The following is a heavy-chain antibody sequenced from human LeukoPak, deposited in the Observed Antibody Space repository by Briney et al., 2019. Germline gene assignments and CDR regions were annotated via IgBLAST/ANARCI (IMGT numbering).Heavy chain of an antibody. Sequence: PSETLSLTCTVSGGSISNSYWTWIRQPPGKGLEWIGYIYYSGSTNYNPSLKSRVTISVDTSKNQLSLKLSSVTAADTAVYYCARGGRDYQNLDCWGQGTLVTVSS. V-gene: IGHV4-59*01. J-gene: IGHJ4*02. CDR1: GGSISNSY. D-gene: IGHD4/OR15-4a*01. CDR2: IYYSGST. CDR3: ARGGRDYQNLDC.